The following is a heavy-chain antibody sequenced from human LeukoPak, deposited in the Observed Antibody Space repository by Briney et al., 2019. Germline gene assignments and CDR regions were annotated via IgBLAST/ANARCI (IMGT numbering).Heavy chain of an antibody. CDR2: INSDGNSI. CDR1: GFTFNAFW. V-gene: IGHV3-74*01. J-gene: IGHJ5*02. D-gene: IGHD6-13*01. Sequence: GGSLRLSCAASGFTFNAFWMHWVRQAPGKGLVWVSRINSDGNSIAYADSVKGRFTISRDNAKNTLYVQMNSLRAEDTAVYYCAKVGPTAAAYGDLDPWGQGTLVTVSS. CDR3: AKVGPTAAAYGDLDP.